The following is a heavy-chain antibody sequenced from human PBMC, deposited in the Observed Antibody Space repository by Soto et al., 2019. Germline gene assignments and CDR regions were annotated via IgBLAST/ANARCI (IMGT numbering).Heavy chain of an antibody. CDR2: INPNSGDT. CDR1: GYTFTGYY. Sequence: GASVKVSFKASGYTFTGYYMHWVRQAPGQGLEWMGWINPNSGDTNYAQKFQGRVTMTRDTSISTAYMELSRLRSDDTAVYYCARGGNDGWYFDYWGQGTLVTVSS. D-gene: IGHD6-19*01. V-gene: IGHV1-2*02. J-gene: IGHJ4*02. CDR3: ARGGNDGWYFDY.